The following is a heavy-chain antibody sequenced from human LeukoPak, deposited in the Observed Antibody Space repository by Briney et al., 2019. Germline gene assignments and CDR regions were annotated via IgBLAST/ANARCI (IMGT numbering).Heavy chain of an antibody. CDR1: GGTFSSYA. V-gene: IGHV1-8*02. CDR2: MNPNSGNT. Sequence: ASVKVSCKASGGTFSSYAISWVRQAPGQGLEWMGWMNPNSGNTGYAQKFQGRVTMTRNTSISTAYMELSSLRSEDTAVYYCARAHSTMVPEDYWGQGTLVTVSS. D-gene: IGHD3-10*01. CDR3: ARAHSTMVPEDY. J-gene: IGHJ4*02.